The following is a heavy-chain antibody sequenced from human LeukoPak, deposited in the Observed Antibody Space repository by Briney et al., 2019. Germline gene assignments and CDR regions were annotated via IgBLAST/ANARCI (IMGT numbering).Heavy chain of an antibody. Sequence: PGGSLRLSCAASGFTFSSYWMHWVRQAPGKGLVWVSRINSDGGSTSYADSVKGRFTISRDNAKNTLYLQMNSLRAEDTAVYYCARMFGELLALIDYWGQGTLVTVSS. CDR3: ARMFGELLALIDY. J-gene: IGHJ4*02. D-gene: IGHD3-10*02. CDR2: INSDGGST. CDR1: GFTFSSYW. V-gene: IGHV3-74*01.